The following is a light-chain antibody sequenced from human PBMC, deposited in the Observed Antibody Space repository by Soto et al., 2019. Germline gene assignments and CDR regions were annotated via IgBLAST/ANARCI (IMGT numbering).Light chain of an antibody. CDR3: QQNFNFPRT. Sequence: DIQMTQSPSSLSASVGDRVTVTCRASQSVSGWLAWYQHKPGTAPKVLIYAATYLQNGVPSRFSGTGSGADFTLTISSLQPEDFATYYCQQNFNFPRTFGQGTKV. J-gene: IGKJ1*01. V-gene: IGKV1-12*01. CDR1: QSVSGW. CDR2: AAT.